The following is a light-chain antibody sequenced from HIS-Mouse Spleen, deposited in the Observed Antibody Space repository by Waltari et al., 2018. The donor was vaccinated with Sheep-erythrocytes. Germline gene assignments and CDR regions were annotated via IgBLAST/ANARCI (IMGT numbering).Light chain of an antibody. V-gene: IGLV3-25*03. CDR2: KDS. CDR1: ALPKQY. J-gene: IGLJ1*01. CDR3: QSADSSGTSYV. Sequence: SYELTQPPSVSVSPGQTARITCSGDALPKQYAYWYQQKPGQAPVLVIYKDSERPSGIPERFSGSRSGKTVTLTISGVQAEDEADYYCQSADSSGTSYVFGTGTKVTVL.